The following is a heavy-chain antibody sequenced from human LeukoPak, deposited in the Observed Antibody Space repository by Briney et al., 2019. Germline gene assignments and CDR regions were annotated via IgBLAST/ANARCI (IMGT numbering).Heavy chain of an antibody. Sequence: GGSLRLSCAASGFTFSSYSMNWVRQAPGKGLEWVSSISSSSYIYYADSVKGRFTISRDNAKNSLYLQMNSLRAEDTAVYYCARAGLSGGDPPFDPWGQGTLVTVSS. CDR2: ISSSSYI. D-gene: IGHD2-21*02. J-gene: IGHJ5*02. V-gene: IGHV3-21*01. CDR3: ARAGLSGGDPPFDP. CDR1: GFTFSSYS.